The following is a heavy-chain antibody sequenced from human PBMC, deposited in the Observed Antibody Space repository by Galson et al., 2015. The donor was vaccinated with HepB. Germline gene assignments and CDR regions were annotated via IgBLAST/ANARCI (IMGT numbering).Heavy chain of an antibody. CDR1: GFTFSGSA. J-gene: IGHJ4*02. V-gene: IGHV3-73*01. D-gene: IGHD6-6*01. CDR2: IRSKANSYTT. CDR3: SRPGAGSSSSNFDY. Sequence: SLRLSCAASGFTFSGSAMHWVRQASGKGLEWVGRIRSKANSYTTSYAASVKGRFTISRDDSKNVAYLQMNSLKTEDTAVYYCSRPGAGSSSSNFDYWGQGTLVTVSS.